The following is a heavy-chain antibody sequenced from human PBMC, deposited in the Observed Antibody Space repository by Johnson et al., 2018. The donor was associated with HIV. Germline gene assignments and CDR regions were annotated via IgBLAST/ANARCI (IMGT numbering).Heavy chain of an antibody. V-gene: IGHV3-30*04. CDR2: ISYNEDKK. J-gene: IGHJ3*02. Sequence: QVQLVESGGGVVQPGGSLRLSCAASGFTFRTFPMHWVRQAPGKGLEWMAFISYNEDKKYYADSVKGRFTISRDNSKNTLYLQRNSLRAEDTAVYYCAKDSLLGYCSGGSCYDDDAFDIWGQGTMVTVSS. D-gene: IGHD2-15*01. CDR3: AKDSLLGYCSGGSCYDDDAFDI. CDR1: GFTFRTFP.